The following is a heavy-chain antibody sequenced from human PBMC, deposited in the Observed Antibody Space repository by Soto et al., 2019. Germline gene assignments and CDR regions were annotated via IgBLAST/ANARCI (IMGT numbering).Heavy chain of an antibody. CDR2: INPSSAYT. J-gene: IGHJ4*01. V-gene: IGHV1-46*01. Sequence: ASVKVACKASGYTFTNYYLHWVRQAPGQGLEWMGIINPSSAYTNYAQRFQGRVTMTSDTSTSTGHMELSSLRSEDTAVYYCARAYCTGGASCSRLDFWGRGTLVTVS. CDR3: ARAYCTGGASCSRLDF. D-gene: IGHD2-8*02. CDR1: GYTFTNYY.